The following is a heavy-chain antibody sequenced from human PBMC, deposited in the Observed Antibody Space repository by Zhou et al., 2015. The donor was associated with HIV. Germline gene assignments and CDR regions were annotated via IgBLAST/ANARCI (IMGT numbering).Heavy chain of an antibody. CDR2: MNPKNGNT. CDR1: GYIFTSYD. CDR3: TRGRWEVPDAY. V-gene: IGHV1-8*01. D-gene: IGHD1-26*01. Sequence: QVQLVQSGAELRKPGASVRVSCQASGYIFTSYDFIWVRQATGQGLEYLGWMNPKNGNTGYAPKFRGRVTMTRDTSISTAYMELSGLTSEDTAMYYCTRGRWEVPDAYWGQGTLVTVSP. J-gene: IGHJ4*02.